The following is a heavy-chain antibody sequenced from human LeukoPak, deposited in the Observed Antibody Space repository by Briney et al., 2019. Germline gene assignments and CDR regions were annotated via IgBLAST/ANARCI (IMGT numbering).Heavy chain of an antibody. CDR3: ARVSYDATGVIGLMYV. CDR2: ISSSSSIT. J-gene: IGHJ6*02. D-gene: IGHD4/OR15-4a*01. V-gene: IGHV3-11*01. CDR1: GFSFSDYQ. Sequence: GGSLRLSCAASGFSFSDYQMSWVRQAPGKGLECVSYISSSSSITYYTDSVRGGFTISRDNAKQSLSLQMYNLRVEDTAVYYCARVSYDATGVIGLMYVWGQGPAVTASS.